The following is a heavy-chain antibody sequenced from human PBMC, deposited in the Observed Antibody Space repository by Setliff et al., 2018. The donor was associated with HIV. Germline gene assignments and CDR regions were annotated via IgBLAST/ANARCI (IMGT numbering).Heavy chain of an antibody. CDR2: INHSGKT. CDR3: ASRVYYYDSSGYLREEGFDP. J-gene: IGHJ5*02. D-gene: IGHD3-22*01. V-gene: IGHV4-34*01. CDR1: GGSFSGYY. Sequence: LSLTCAVYGGSFSGYYWSWIRQAPGKGLEWIGEINHSGKTFYKSSLKSRVTISVDKSKNQFSLKLSSVTAADAAVYYCASRVYYYDSSGYLREEGFDPWGQGTLVTVSS.